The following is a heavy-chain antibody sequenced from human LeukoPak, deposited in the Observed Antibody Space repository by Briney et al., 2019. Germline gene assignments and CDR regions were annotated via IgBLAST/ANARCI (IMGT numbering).Heavy chain of an antibody. Sequence: PGGSLRLSCAASGFTFSSYSMNWVRQAPGKGLEWVSYISSSSSTIYYADSVKGRFTISRDNAKNSLYLQMNSLRAEDTAVYYCAREYGDYAAFDIWGQGAMVTVSS. J-gene: IGHJ3*02. CDR1: GFTFSSYS. CDR3: AREYGDYAAFDI. D-gene: IGHD4-17*01. CDR2: ISSSSSTI. V-gene: IGHV3-48*01.